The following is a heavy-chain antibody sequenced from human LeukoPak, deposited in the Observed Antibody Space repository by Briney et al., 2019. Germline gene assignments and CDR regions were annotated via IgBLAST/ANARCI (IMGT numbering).Heavy chain of an antibody. Sequence: GGSLRLSCAASGFTFSSYSMNWVRQAPGKGLEWVSSISSSSSYIYYADSVKGRFTISRDNAKNSLYLQMNSLRAEDTAVYYCARRASWNGWFDPWGQGTLVTVSS. J-gene: IGHJ5*02. CDR3: ARRASWNGWFDP. CDR1: GFTFSSYS. V-gene: IGHV3-21*01. D-gene: IGHD1-1*01. CDR2: ISSSSSYI.